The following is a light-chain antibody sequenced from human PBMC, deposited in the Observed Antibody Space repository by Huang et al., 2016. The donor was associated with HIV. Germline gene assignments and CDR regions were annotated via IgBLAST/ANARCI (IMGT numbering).Light chain of an antibody. CDR3: MQGAHLPWT. CDR2: EAA. V-gene: IGKV2-29*02. Sequence: EIVLTQTPLFLSVTPGQPASISCKSSQSLLQSDGKTYLCWYLQKPGQSPHLLIDEAASRFAGVPDRCIGSGSGTDFTLKISRVEAEDVGVYFCMQGAHLPWTFGQGTTVDIK. J-gene: IGKJ1*01. CDR1: QSLLQSDGKTY.